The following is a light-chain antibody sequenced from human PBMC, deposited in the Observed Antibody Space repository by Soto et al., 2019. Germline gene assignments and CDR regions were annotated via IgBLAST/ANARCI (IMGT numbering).Light chain of an antibody. CDR1: SSDVGGYNY. CDR3: CYYAAGDSYV. Sequence: QSALTQPRSVSGSPGQSVTISCTGTSSDVGGYNYVSWYQHHPGKAPKLMIYDATQRPSGVPDRFSGSKSGNTASLTISGLQAEDEADYDCCYYAAGDSYVFVTGTKLTVL. V-gene: IGLV2-11*01. J-gene: IGLJ1*01. CDR2: DAT.